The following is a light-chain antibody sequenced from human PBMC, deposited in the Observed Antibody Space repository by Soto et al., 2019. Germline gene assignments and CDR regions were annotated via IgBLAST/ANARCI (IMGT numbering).Light chain of an antibody. J-gene: IGLJ1*01. Sequence: LTQPPSAYGSPGQSVTISCTGTSSDVGAHNFVSWHQQHPGKAPKLMIYEVSKRPSGVPDRFSGSKSGNTASLTVSGLQAEDEADYYCSSYAGSNNYVFGTGTKVTVL. CDR1: SSDVGAHNF. CDR2: EVS. CDR3: SSYAGSNNYV. V-gene: IGLV2-8*01.